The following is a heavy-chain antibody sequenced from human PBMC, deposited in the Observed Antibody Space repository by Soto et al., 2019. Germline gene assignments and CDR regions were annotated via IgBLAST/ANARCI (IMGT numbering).Heavy chain of an antibody. CDR2: IYYSGST. J-gene: IGHJ4*02. V-gene: IGHV4-59*12. CDR3: GRDPTRSFDY. Sequence: SETLSLTCTVSGGSISSYYWSWIRQPPGKGLEWIGYIYYSGSTNYNPSLKSRVTISVDTSKNQFSLKLSSVTAADTAGYYCGRDPTRSFDYWGRETLVTVSS. CDR1: GGSISSYY. D-gene: IGHD1-26*01.